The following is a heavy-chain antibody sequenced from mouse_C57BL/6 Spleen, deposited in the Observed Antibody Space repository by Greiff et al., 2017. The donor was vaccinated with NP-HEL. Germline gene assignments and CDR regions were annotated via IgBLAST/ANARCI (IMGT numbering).Heavy chain of an antibody. J-gene: IGHJ3*01. CDR1: GYTFTDYY. Sequence: QVQLKESGPELVKPGASVKISCKASGYTFTDYYINWVKQRPGQGLEWIGWIFPGSGSTYYNEKFKGKATLTVDKSSSTAYMLLSSLTSEDSAVYFCARRDYGSSPFAYWGQGTLVTVSA. CDR2: IFPGSGST. CDR3: ARRDYGSSPFAY. D-gene: IGHD1-1*01. V-gene: IGHV1-75*01.